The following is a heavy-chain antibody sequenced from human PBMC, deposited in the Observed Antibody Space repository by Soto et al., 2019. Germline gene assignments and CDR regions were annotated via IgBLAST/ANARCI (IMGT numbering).Heavy chain of an antibody. CDR3: ARRTLAYCGGDCWNAFDI. D-gene: IGHD2-21*02. J-gene: IGHJ3*02. Sequence: ASVKVSCKASGGTFSSYAISWVRQAPGQGLEWMGGIIPIFGTANYAQKFQGRVTITADESTSTAYMELSSLRSEDTAVYYCARRTLAYCGGDCWNAFDIWGQGTMVTVSS. CDR1: GGTFSSYA. V-gene: IGHV1-69*13. CDR2: IIPIFGTA.